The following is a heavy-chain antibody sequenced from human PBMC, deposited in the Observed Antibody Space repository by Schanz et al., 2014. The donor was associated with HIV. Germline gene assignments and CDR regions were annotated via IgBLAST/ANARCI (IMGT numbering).Heavy chain of an antibody. CDR2: MNPNSGHT. J-gene: IGHJ5*02. Sequence: QEQLVQSGAEVKNPGASVKVSCKASGYTFSSYDINWVRQATGQGLEWMGWMNPNSGHTGYAQKFQGRVDMTRTTSISTAYMELRGLTSEDTAVYFCARARAKIEGRPVGNWFDPWGQGTLVTVSS. D-gene: IGHD6-6*01. CDR1: GYTFSSYD. V-gene: IGHV1-8*01. CDR3: ARARAKIEGRPVGNWFDP.